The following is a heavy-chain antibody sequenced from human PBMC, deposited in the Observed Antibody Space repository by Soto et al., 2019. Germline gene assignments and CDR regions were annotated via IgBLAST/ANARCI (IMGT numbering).Heavy chain of an antibody. CDR1: GFTFSSYA. J-gene: IGHJ4*02. CDR3: AKGPIFGVENIYDY. V-gene: IGHV3-23*01. Sequence: DVQLLESGGDWVQPGGSLRLSCAASGFTFSSYAMSGVRQSQGKGLEWVSSMSGAGRSSYDADSVKGRFTISRDNSKNTLYLQMNNLRAEDTALYYCAKGPIFGVENIYDYWGQGTLVTVSS. CDR2: MSGAGRSS. D-gene: IGHD3-3*01.